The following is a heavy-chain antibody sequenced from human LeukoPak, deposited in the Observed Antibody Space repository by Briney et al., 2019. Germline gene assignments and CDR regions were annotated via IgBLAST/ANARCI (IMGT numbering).Heavy chain of an antibody. V-gene: IGHV4-34*01. J-gene: IGHJ4*02. CDR3: ARLAVRSWYLY. CDR2: INHSGST. Sequence: SETLSLTCAVYGGSLSGYYWSWIRQPPGKGLEWIGEINHSGSTNYNPSLKSRVTISVDTSKNQFSLKLSSVTAADTAVYYCARLAVRSWYLYWGQGTLVTVSS. CDR1: GGSLSGYY. D-gene: IGHD6-13*01.